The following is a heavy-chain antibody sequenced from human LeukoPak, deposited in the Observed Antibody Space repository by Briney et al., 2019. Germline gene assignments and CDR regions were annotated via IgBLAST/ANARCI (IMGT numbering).Heavy chain of an antibody. CDR2: TVSRGTT. V-gene: IGHV3-23*01. J-gene: IGHJ5*02. Sequence: PGGSLRLSCAASGFTFSRYWMTWVRQAPGKGLEWVSSTVSRGTTQYADSVKGRFTVSRDTSKNTLYLQMNSLRADDTAVYYCAKCSTSAYTTGWCNWIDPWGQGTLVTVSS. CDR3: AKCSTSAYTTGWCNWIDP. CDR1: GFTFSRYW. D-gene: IGHD6-19*01.